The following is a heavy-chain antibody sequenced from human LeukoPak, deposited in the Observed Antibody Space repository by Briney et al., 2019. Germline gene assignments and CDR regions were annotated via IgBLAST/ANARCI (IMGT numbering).Heavy chain of an antibody. D-gene: IGHD4-17*01. CDR2: TSGSGGST. V-gene: IGHV3-23*01. J-gene: IGHJ4*02. CDR1: GFTFSSYA. Sequence: GGSLRLSCAASGFTFSSYAMSWVRQAPGKGLEWVSPTSGSGGSTYYAGSVKGRFTISRDSSKITMYLQMNSLRAEDTAVYYCANLGKHGLYGDYGGGNYWGQGTLVTVSS. CDR3: ANLGKHGLYGDYGGGNY.